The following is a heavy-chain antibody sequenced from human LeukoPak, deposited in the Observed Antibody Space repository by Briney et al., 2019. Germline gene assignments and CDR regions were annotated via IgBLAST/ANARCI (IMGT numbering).Heavy chain of an antibody. CDR3: ARAVYYMDV. V-gene: IGHV4-59*01. J-gene: IGHJ6*03. Sequence: PAETLSLTCTVSGGSISSYYWSWIRQPPGKGLEWIGYIYYSGSTNYNPSLKSRVTISVDTSKNQFSLKLSSVTAADTAVYYCARAVYYMDVWGKGTTVTVSS. CDR2: IYYSGST. CDR1: GGSISSYY.